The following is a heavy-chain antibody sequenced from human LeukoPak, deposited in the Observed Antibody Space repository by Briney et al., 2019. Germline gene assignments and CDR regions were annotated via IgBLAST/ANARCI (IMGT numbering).Heavy chain of an antibody. CDR2: IIPIFGTA. D-gene: IGHD3-22*01. CDR3: ASSYYDSSGYYYDWFDP. V-gene: IGHV1-69*13. J-gene: IGHJ5*02. CDR1: GGTFSSYA. Sequence: SVKVSCKASGGTFSSYAISWVRQAPGQGLEWMGGIIPIFGTANYAQKFQGRVTITADESTSTAYMEPSSLRSEDTAVYYCASSYYDSSGYYYDWFDPWGQGTLVTVSS.